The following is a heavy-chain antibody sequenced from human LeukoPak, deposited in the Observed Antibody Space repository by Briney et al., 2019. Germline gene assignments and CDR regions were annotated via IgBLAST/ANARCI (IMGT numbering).Heavy chain of an antibody. J-gene: IGHJ4*02. CDR1: GASISNYY. CDR2: IYYSGST. Sequence: SETLSLTYTVSGASISNYYWSWIRQPPGKGLEWIGYIYYSGSTNYNPSLKSRVTISVDTSKNQFSLKLSSVTAADTAVYYCARAPDGDTLYDYWGQGTLVTVSS. D-gene: IGHD5-18*01. CDR3: ARAPDGDTLYDY. V-gene: IGHV4-59*01.